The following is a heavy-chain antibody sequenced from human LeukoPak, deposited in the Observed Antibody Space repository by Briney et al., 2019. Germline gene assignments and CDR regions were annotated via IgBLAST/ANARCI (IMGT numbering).Heavy chain of an antibody. CDR3: ARARYSYGPWYFDY. J-gene: IGHJ4*02. CDR1: GGSISSYY. CDR2: IYYSGST. V-gene: IGHV4-59*01. D-gene: IGHD5-18*01. Sequence: SETLSLTCTVSGGSISSYYWSWIRQPPGKGLEWIGYIYYSGSTNYNPSLKSRVTISVDTSKYQFSLKLSTVTAADTAVYYCARARYSYGPWYFDYWGQGTLVTVSS.